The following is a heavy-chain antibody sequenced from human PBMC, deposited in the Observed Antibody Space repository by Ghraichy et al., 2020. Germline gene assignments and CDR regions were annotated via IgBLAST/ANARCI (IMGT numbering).Heavy chain of an antibody. CDR1: GFTFSDYY. D-gene: IGHD5-18*01. V-gene: IGHV3-11*01. Sequence: GGSLRLSCAASGFTFSDYYMSWIRQAPGKGLEWVSFIGGSGGTIYYTDSVKGRFTISRDNAKNSLYLQMNSLRAEDTAVYYCARVGWRQLWFFDYWGQGTLVTVSS. CDR3: ARVGWRQLWFFDY. CDR2: IGGSGGTI. J-gene: IGHJ4*02.